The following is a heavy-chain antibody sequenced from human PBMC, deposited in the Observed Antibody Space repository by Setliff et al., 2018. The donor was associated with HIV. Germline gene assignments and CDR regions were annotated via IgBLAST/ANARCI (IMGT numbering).Heavy chain of an antibody. Sequence: SETLSLTCSVSGYSITNGYYWGWIRQPPGKGLDWIGNIFFTGTIEYNASLSSRVTISVDRSKNQISLTLTSVTAADTAIYYCARLSATTGWPPSYFDSWGQGALVTVSS. CDR1: GYSITNGYY. J-gene: IGHJ4*02. V-gene: IGHV4-38-2*02. D-gene: IGHD6-19*01. CDR3: ARLSATTGWPPSYFDS. CDR2: IFFTGTI.